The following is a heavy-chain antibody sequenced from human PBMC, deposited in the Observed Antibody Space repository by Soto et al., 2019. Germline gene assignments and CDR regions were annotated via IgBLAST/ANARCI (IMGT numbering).Heavy chain of an antibody. CDR1: GGSISSYY. D-gene: IGHD3-10*01. Sequence: SETLSLTCTVSGGSISSYYWSWIRQPAGKGLEWIGRIYTSGSTNYNPSLKSRVTMSVDTSKNQFSLKLSSVTAADTAVYYCARDFERYGSVIAFDYWGQGTLVTVSS. J-gene: IGHJ4*02. V-gene: IGHV4-4*07. CDR2: IYTSGST. CDR3: ARDFERYGSVIAFDY.